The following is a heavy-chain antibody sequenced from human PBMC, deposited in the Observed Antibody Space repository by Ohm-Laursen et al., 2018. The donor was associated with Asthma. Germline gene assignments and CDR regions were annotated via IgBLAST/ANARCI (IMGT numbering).Heavy chain of an antibody. J-gene: IGHJ5*02. V-gene: IGHV4-61*01. CDR1: GASVGDFTWS. Sequence: PSETLSFTCAGSGASVGDFTWSWSWIRQGPGSELEFIADMSYRGGINYNPSLHSRVTLSIDTSKNEVSLRLISVSAADTALYFCARLDWVQSMFDPWGQGNLVIVSS. D-gene: IGHD3-9*01. CDR2: MSYRGGI. CDR3: ARLDWVQSMFDP.